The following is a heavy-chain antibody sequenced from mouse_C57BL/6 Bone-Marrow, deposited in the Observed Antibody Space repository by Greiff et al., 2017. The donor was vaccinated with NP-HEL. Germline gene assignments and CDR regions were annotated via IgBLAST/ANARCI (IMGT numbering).Heavy chain of an antibody. CDR2: INPNNGGT. CDR1: GYTFTDYN. Sequence: EVQLVESGPELVKPGASVKIPCKASGYTFTDYNMDWVKQSHGKSLEWIGDINPNNGGTIYNQKFKGKATLTVDKSSSTAYMELRSLTSEDTAVYYCARLANYFDYWGQGTTLTVSS. J-gene: IGHJ2*01. V-gene: IGHV1-18*01. CDR3: ARLANYFDY.